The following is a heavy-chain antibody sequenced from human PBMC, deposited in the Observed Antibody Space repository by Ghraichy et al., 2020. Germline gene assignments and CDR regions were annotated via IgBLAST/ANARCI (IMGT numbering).Heavy chain of an antibody. D-gene: IGHD4-17*01. CDR3: AREPMGDGDFFDY. Sequence: GGSLRLSCAASGFAFSSYYISWVRQAPGKGLERVANIKEDGTERQYLDSVRGRFTISRDNAKRSVSLQMHSLRAEDTAVYFCAREPMGDGDFFDYWGLGTLVTVSS. V-gene: IGHV3-7*03. J-gene: IGHJ4*02. CDR1: GFAFSSYY. CDR2: IKEDGTER.